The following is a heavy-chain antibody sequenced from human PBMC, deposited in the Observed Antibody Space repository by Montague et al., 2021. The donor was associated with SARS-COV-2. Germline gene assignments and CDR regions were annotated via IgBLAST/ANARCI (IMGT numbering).Heavy chain of an antibody. J-gene: IGHJ4*03. V-gene: IGHV4-31*03. Sequence: TLSLTCTVSGGSINSGNYYWSWIRQHPGKGLEWVGYIHYSGSAYYSPSLRSRLTISMDTSKKQLSLTVSSVTAADTAVYYCARGSGNLDPPGLWGQGTLVTVSS. D-gene: IGHD6-19*01. CDR3: ARGSGNLDPPGL. CDR1: GGSINSGNYY. CDR2: IHYSGSA.